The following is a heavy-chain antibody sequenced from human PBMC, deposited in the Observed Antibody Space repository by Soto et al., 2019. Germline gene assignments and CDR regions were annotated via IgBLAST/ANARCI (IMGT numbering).Heavy chain of an antibody. Sequence: PGGSLRLSCAASGFTVSSNYMSWVRQAPGKGLEWVSVIYSGGSTYYADSVKGRFTISRDNSKNTLYLQMNGLRAEDTAVYYCARTGDGYNEGFDYWGQGTLVTVSS. CDR1: GFTVSSNY. J-gene: IGHJ4*02. D-gene: IGHD5-12*01. V-gene: IGHV3-53*01. CDR2: IYSGGST. CDR3: ARTGDGYNEGFDY.